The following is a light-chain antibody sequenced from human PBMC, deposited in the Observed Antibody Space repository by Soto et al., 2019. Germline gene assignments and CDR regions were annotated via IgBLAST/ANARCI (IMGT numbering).Light chain of an antibody. V-gene: IGKV3-11*01. CDR1: QSVSSY. CDR3: QQRSNWPPT. J-gene: IGKJ2*01. CDR2: DAS. Sequence: EIVLTQSPATLSLSPGERATISCRASQSVSSYLAWYQQTPGQAPRLLIYDASNRATGIPARFSGSGSGTDCPLTISSLEPEDFAVYYCQQRSNWPPTFGQGTKLEIK.